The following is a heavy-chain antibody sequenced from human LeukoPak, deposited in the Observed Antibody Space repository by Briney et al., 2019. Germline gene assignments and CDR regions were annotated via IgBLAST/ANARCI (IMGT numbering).Heavy chain of an antibody. V-gene: IGHV4-39*07. CDR1: GGSISSSSYY. J-gene: IGHJ5*02. CDR3: ARGATRFDP. CDR2: INHSGST. Sequence: PSETLSLTCTVSGGSISSSSYYWSWIRQPPGKGLEWIGEINHSGSTNYNPSLKSRVTISVDTSENQFSLKLSSVTAADTAVYYCARGATRFDPWGQGTLVTVSS.